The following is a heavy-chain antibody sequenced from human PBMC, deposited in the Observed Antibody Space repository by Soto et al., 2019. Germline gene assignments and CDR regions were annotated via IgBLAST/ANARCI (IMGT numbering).Heavy chain of an antibody. J-gene: IGHJ4*02. D-gene: IGHD2-2*01. Sequence: EVQLVESGGALVHPGGSLRLSCAASGFNVSISYMSWVRQVPGKGLEWVSIIYSDGYTYYAASVKGRLTISRDNFKNTLYLQMSSLRGEDTAVYYCARRKYCSSTTCFDYWGQGTLVTVSS. V-gene: IGHV3-66*01. CDR1: GFNVSISY. CDR2: IYSDGYT. CDR3: ARRKYCSSTTCFDY.